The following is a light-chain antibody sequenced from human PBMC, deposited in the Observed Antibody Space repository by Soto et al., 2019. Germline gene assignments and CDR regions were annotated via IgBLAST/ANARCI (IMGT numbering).Light chain of an antibody. Sequence: ALPQPASVSGSLGQSITISCTGTSSDIGGYKYVSWYQQHPGKAPKLIIFEVSNRPSGVSDRFSGSNSGNTASLTISGLQAEDEADYYCTSYSRYRVLVFGGGTKVTVL. CDR3: TSYSRYRVLV. J-gene: IGLJ3*02. V-gene: IGLV2-14*01. CDR1: SSDIGGYKY. CDR2: EVS.